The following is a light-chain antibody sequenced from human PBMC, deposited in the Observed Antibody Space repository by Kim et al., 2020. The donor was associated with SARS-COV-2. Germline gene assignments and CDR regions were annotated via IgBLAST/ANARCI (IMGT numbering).Light chain of an antibody. V-gene: IGKV3-20*01. J-gene: IGKJ4*01. CDR1: QSVNSNY. Sequence: EIVLTQSPGTLSLSPGERATLPCRASQSVNSNYLAWYQQKPGQAPRLLIYAASNRATGIPDRFSGSGSGTDFTLTISRLEPEDFAVYSCQHYGNSLALTFGGGTKVDIK. CDR3: QHYGNSLALT. CDR2: AAS.